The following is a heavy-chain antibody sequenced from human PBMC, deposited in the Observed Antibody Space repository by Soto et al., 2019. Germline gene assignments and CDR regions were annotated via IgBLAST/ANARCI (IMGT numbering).Heavy chain of an antibody. V-gene: IGHV4-31*03. CDR2: IYYSGST. CDR3: AREIYYGSGSYYNVLWFDP. CDR1: GGSISSGGYY. D-gene: IGHD3-10*01. J-gene: IGHJ5*02. Sequence: SETLSLTCTVSGGSISSGGYYWSWIRQHPGKGLEWIGYIYYSGSTYYNPSLKSRVTISVDTSKNQFSLKLSSVTAADTAVYYCAREIYYGSGSYYNVLWFDPWGQGTLVTVSS.